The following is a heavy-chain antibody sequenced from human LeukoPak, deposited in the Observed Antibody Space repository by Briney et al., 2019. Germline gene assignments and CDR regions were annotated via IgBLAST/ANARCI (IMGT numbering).Heavy chain of an antibody. Sequence: TGGSLRLSCVVSGFTFSAYNMNRVRQAPGKGLEWVSSISTTNSYIYYADSVTGRFTISRDNAKNSLYLQMHSLRAEDTAVYYCARRATTERGHSYGLDYWGQGSLVTVSS. D-gene: IGHD5-18*01. CDR2: ISTTNSYI. CDR1: GFTFSAYN. CDR3: ARRATTERGHSYGLDY. V-gene: IGHV3-21*01. J-gene: IGHJ4*02.